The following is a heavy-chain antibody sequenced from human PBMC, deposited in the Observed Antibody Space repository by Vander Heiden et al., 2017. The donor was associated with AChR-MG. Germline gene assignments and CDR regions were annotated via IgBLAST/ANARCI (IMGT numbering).Heavy chain of an antibody. D-gene: IGHD1-1*01. Sequence: EVQLVESGGGLVQPGGSLRLSCAASGFTLTNYDMHWVRQATGKGLEWVSSIGTVGNTYYSGSVKGRFTISRESAKNSFYLQMNSLRDGDTAVYYCARETTGGEYALEVWGQGTTVTVSS. CDR1: GFTLTNYD. CDR2: IGTVGNT. V-gene: IGHV3-13*01. CDR3: ARETTGGEYALEV. J-gene: IGHJ6*02.